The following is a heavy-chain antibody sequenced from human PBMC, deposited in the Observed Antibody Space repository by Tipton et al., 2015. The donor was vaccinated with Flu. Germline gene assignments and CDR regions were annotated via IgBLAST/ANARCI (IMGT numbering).Heavy chain of an antibody. Sequence: LRLSCSVSGDSLRSDYLWAWIRQPPGKGLEWIGNVGHAGTTYYNPSLKSRVAILLDTSKNQFSLKLSSVTAADTAVYFCARRDYSNYVSEPKNWFDSWGQRALVTVSS. D-gene: IGHD4-11*01. J-gene: IGHJ5*01. CDR3: ARRDYSNYVSEPKNWFDS. CDR2: VGHAGTT. V-gene: IGHV4-38-2*01. CDR1: GDSLRSDYL.